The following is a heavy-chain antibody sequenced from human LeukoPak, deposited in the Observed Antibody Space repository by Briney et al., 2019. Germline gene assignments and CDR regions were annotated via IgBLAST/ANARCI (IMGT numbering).Heavy chain of an antibody. V-gene: IGHV3-21*01. CDR1: GFTFSHYS. CDR3: AREFDYSTSGAGY. D-gene: IGHD4-11*01. J-gene: IGHJ4*02. CDR2: MSINSGLI. Sequence: PGGSLRLSCAASGFTFSHYSMNWVRQAPGKGLEWVSSMSINSGLIYYADSVKGRFTISRDKAKNSLYLQMNSLRAEDTAVYYCAREFDYSTSGAGYWGQGTLVAVSS.